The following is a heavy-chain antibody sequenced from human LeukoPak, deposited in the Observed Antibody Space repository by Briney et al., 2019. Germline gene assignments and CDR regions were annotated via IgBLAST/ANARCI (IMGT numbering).Heavy chain of an antibody. J-gene: IGHJ6*02. Sequence: GRSLRLSCADSGFKCGDYGMHWVRQVPGKGLEWVAGILCNRGFVDYADSVKGRFTISRDNARNSLYLQMNSLRPEDTALYYCVKDSLPGGAVVWGQGTTVTVSS. CDR2: ILCNRGFV. V-gene: IGHV3-9*01. CDR1: GFKCGDYG. CDR3: VKDSLPGGAVV. D-gene: IGHD2-21*01.